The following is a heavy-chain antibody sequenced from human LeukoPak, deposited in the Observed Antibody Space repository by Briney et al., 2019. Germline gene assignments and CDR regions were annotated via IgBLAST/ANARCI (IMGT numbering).Heavy chain of an antibody. CDR3: AKADYYDSSGSIFDI. D-gene: IGHD3-22*01. V-gene: IGHV3-7*03. CDR2: IKQDGSEK. J-gene: IGHJ3*02. Sequence: GGSLRLSCAASGFTFSSYWMSWVRQAPGKGLEWVANIKQDGSEKYYVDSVKGRFTISRDNAKNSLYLQMNSLRAEDMALYYCAKADYYDSSGSIFDIWGQGTMVTVSS. CDR1: GFTFSSYW.